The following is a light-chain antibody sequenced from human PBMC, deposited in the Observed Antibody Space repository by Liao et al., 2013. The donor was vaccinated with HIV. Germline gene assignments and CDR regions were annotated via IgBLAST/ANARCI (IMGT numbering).Light chain of an antibody. CDR2: HDS. CDR1: TIGSKS. CDR3: QVWDSNSVQPNLV. V-gene: IGLV3-21*01. Sequence: SYVLTQPPSVSVAPGKTARITCGGKTIGSKSVHWYQQKPGQAPVMVISHDSERPSGIPERISGSISGNTATLTIGRVEAGDEADYYCQVWDSNSVQPNLVFGGGTKLTVL. J-gene: IGLJ3*02.